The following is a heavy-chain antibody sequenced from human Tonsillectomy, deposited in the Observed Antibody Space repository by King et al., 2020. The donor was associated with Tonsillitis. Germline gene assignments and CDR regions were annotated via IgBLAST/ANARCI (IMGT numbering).Heavy chain of an antibody. V-gene: IGHV3-21*01. CDR1: GFTFSYYS. Sequence: VQLVESGGGLVKPGGSLRLSCAASGFTFSYYSMNWVRQAPGKGLEWFSSISSSSNYIYYADSVKGRFTISRDNAKNSLYLQMNSLRAEDTAVYYCAGVRSRYYYYGMDVWGQGTTVTVSS. J-gene: IGHJ6*02. CDR2: ISSSSNYI. CDR3: AGVRSRYYYYGMDV. D-gene: IGHD5/OR15-5a*01.